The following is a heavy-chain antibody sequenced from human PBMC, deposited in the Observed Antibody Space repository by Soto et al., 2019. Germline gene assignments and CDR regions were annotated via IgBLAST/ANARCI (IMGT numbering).Heavy chain of an antibody. V-gene: IGHV1-69*13. CDR1: GGTFSSYA. J-gene: IGHJ6*02. Sequence: SVKVSCKASGGTFSSYAISWVRQAPGQGLEWMGGIIPIFGTANYAQKFQGRVTITADESTSTAYMELSSLRSEDTAVYYCARDRVVVAAHYYYYGMDVWGQGTTVTVSS. D-gene: IGHD2-15*01. CDR3: ARDRVVVAAHYYYYGMDV. CDR2: IIPIFGTA.